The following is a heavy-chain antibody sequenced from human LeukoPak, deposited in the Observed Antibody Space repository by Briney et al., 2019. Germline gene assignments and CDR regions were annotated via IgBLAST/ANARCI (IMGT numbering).Heavy chain of an antibody. CDR3: AKDRSAMVTYSPAY. D-gene: IGHD5-18*01. CDR1: GFTFSSYG. V-gene: IGHV3-23*01. CDR2: ISGSGGST. J-gene: IGHJ4*02. Sequence: GGSLRLSCAASGFTFSSYGMTRVRQAPGKGLEWVSAISGSGGSTYYADSVKGRFTISRDNSKNTLYLQMNSLRAEDTAVYYCAKDRSAMVTYSPAYWGQGTLVTVSS.